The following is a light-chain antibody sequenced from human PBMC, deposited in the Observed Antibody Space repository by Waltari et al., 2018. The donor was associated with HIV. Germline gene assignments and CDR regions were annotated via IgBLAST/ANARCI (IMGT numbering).Light chain of an antibody. V-gene: IGLV2-18*02. CDR3: SSYKNNNTIV. CDR1: SSDIGSYNR. CDR2: EVK. Sequence: QSALTQPPSVSASPGQSVTIPCTGPSSDIGSYNRVSWYLQPPGTAPRIIIYEVKNRPSGVPDRFSASKSGNTASLTISGLQAEDEADYYCSSYKNNNTIVFGTGTKVTVL. J-gene: IGLJ1*01.